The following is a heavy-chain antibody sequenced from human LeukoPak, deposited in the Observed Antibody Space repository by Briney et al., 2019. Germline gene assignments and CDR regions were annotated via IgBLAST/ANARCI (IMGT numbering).Heavy chain of an antibody. CDR1: GYTLTELS. J-gene: IGHJ3*02. V-gene: IGHV1-24*01. D-gene: IGHD6-19*01. CDR2: FDPEDGET. Sequence: ASVKVSWKVSGYTLTELSMHWVRQAPGKGLEWMGGFDPEDGETIYAQKFQGRVTMTEDTSTDTAYMELSSLRSEDTAVYYCATDLMAAGVVAVNAFDIWGQGTMVTVSS. CDR3: ATDLMAAGVVAVNAFDI.